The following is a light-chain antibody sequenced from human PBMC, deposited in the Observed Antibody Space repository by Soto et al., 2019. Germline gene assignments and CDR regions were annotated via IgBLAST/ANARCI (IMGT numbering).Light chain of an antibody. CDR1: SANIETND. V-gene: IGLV1-47*02. Sequence: QSVLTQPPSASGTPGHSVTISCSGSSANIETNDIYWHQQLPGSAPKLLNYSNDQRPSGVPDRFSAYKSGTSASLAISGLRSEDEAEYFCATWDDSLSGVVVGGGTKLTVL. CDR2: SND. CDR3: ATWDDSLSGVV. J-gene: IGLJ2*01.